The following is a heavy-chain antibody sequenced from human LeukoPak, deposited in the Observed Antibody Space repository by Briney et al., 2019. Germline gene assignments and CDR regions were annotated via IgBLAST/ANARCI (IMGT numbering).Heavy chain of an antibody. D-gene: IGHD2-21*02. Sequence: ASVKVSCKASGYTFTGYYVHWVRQAPGQGLEWMGWINPNSGGTNYAQKFQGRVTMTRDTSISTAYMELSRLRSDDTAVYYCARGRVVVVTAILFYFDYWGQGTLVTVSS. J-gene: IGHJ4*02. CDR1: GYTFTGYY. CDR3: ARGRVVVVTAILFYFDY. CDR2: INPNSGGT. V-gene: IGHV1-2*02.